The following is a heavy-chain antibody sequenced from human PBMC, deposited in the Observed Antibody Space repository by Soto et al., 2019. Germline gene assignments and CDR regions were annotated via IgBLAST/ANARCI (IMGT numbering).Heavy chain of an antibody. Sequence: SXTLSLTCTVSGGTMSSISYYWCWIRQPPGKGLEWLGSIYYSGSTYYNPSLKSRVTISVDTSKNQFSLKLSSVTAADTAVYYCARVSYTAMVKTAFDIWGQGTMVTVSS. J-gene: IGHJ3*02. D-gene: IGHD5-18*01. CDR1: GGTMSSISYY. V-gene: IGHV4-39*01. CDR2: IYYSGST. CDR3: ARVSYTAMVKTAFDI.